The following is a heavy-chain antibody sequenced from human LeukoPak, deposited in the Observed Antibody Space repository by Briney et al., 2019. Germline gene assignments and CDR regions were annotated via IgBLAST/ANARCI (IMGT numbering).Heavy chain of an antibody. CDR3: ARGLRGYTGNEGY. CDR2: IKQDGSEK. Sequence: PGGSLRLSCAASGFTFSSYWLSWVRQAPGKGLEWVANIKQDGSEKYYVDSVKGRFTISRDNAKNSLYLQMNSLRAEDTAVYYCARGLRGYTGNEGYWGQGTLVTVSS. V-gene: IGHV3-7*01. J-gene: IGHJ4*02. D-gene: IGHD5-12*01. CDR1: GFTFSSYW.